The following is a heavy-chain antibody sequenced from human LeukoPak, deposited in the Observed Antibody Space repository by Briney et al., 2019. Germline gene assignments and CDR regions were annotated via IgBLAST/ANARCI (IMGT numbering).Heavy chain of an antibody. D-gene: IGHD3-22*01. V-gene: IGHV3-23*01. CDR2: ITPNADRT. Sequence: GGSLRLSCAASGFILGSYGMSWVRQAPGKGLEWVSFITPNADRTSYADSVEGRFTISRDNPRNTLYMQMNSLRDEDTAIYYCAIMHGYYDGSGYWVQWGQGTLVTVSS. CDR1: GFILGSYG. J-gene: IGHJ1*01. CDR3: AIMHGYYDGSGYWVQ.